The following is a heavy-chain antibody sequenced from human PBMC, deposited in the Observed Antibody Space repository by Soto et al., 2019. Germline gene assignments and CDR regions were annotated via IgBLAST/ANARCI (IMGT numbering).Heavy chain of an antibody. Sequence: ASVKVSCKASGYTFTGYYMHWVRQAPGQGLEWMGWINPNSGGTNYAQKFQGWVTMTRDTSISTAYMELSRLRSDDTAVYYCARAGEAHFYGMDVWGQGTTVTVSS. CDR3: ARAGEAHFYGMDV. D-gene: IGHD3-16*01. CDR1: GYTFTGYY. J-gene: IGHJ6*02. V-gene: IGHV1-2*04. CDR2: INPNSGGT.